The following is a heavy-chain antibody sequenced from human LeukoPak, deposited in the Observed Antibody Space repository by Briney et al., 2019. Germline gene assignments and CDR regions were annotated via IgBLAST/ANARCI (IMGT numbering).Heavy chain of an antibody. CDR2: FSGSGGST. D-gene: IGHD6-13*01. V-gene: IGHV3-23*01. Sequence: GGSLRLSCAASGFTFSSYAVSWVRQAPGKGLECISGFSGSGGSTYYADSVKGRFTISRDNSKNTLYLQMNSLRAEDTAVYYCAKDPPAAGEGSFDYWGQGTLVTVSS. CDR3: AKDPPAAGEGSFDY. J-gene: IGHJ4*02. CDR1: GFTFSSYA.